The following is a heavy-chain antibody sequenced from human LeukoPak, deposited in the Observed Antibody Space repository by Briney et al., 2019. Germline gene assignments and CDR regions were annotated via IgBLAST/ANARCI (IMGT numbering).Heavy chain of an antibody. CDR3: ARAGYCSGGSCYSAGVNAFDI. J-gene: IGHJ3*02. CDR2: ISSSGSTI. Sequence: PGGSLRLSCAASGFTFSSYEMNWVRLAPGKGLEWLSYISSSGSTIYYADSVKGRFTISRDNAKNSMYLQMNSLRAEDTAVYYCARAGYCSGGSCYSAGVNAFDIWGQGTMVTVSS. V-gene: IGHV3-48*03. CDR1: GFTFSSYE. D-gene: IGHD2-15*01.